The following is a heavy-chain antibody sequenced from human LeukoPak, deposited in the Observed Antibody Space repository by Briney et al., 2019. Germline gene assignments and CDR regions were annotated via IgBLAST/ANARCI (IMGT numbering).Heavy chain of an antibody. CDR1: GFTFSGYW. CDR3: ARHLGTYSDH. D-gene: IGHD7-27*01. Sequence: GGSLRLSCAASGFTFSGYWMYWVRQAPGKGLVWVSLINSDGSSTNYADSVKGRFTISRDNAKNTLYLQVNSLRAGDSAVYYCARHLGTYSDHWGQGTLVTVSS. CDR2: INSDGSST. J-gene: IGHJ4*02. V-gene: IGHV3-74*01.